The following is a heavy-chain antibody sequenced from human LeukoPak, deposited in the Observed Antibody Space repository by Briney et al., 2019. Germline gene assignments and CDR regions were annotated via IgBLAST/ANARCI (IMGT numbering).Heavy chain of an antibody. CDR2: IYYSETT. CDR1: GGSISSSSYY. Sequence: PSETLSLTCTVSGGSISSSSYYWGWIRQPPGKGLEWIGSIYYSETTYYNPSLKSRVTISVDTSKTQFSLKLSSVTAADTAVYYCATDNSYGSGSYYTWGQGTLVTVSS. D-gene: IGHD3-10*01. J-gene: IGHJ4*02. CDR3: ATDNSYGSGSYYT. V-gene: IGHV4-39*07.